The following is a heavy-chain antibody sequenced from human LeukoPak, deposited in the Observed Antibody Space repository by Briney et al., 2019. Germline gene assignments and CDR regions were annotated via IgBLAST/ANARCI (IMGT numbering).Heavy chain of an antibody. CDR2: INPNSGGT. CDR1: GYTFTGYY. CDR3: ARGTGTKGRLIYYFDY. J-gene: IGHJ4*02. D-gene: IGHD1-1*01. V-gene: IGHV1-2*04. Sequence: GASVKVSCKASGYTFTGYYMHWVRQAPGQGLEWMGWINPNSGGTNYAQKFQGWVTMTRDTFISTAYMELSRLRSDDTAVYYCARGTGTKGRLIYYFDYWGQGTLVTVSS.